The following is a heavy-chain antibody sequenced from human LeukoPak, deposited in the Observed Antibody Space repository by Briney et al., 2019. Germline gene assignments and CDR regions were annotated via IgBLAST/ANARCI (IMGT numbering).Heavy chain of an antibody. CDR1: GYTFTSYD. CDR3: ARGSGMYYYDSSGYSYFDY. D-gene: IGHD3-22*01. CDR2: MNPNSGNT. Sequence: ASVKVSCKASGYTFTSYDINWVRQATGQGLEWMGWMNPNSGNTGYAQKFQGRVTITTDESTSTAYMELSSLRSEDTAVYYCARGSGMYYYDSSGYSYFDYWGQGTLVTVSS. V-gene: IGHV1-8*01. J-gene: IGHJ4*02.